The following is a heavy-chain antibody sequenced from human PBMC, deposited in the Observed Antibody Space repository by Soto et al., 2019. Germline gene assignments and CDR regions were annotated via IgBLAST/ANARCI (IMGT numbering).Heavy chain of an antibody. D-gene: IGHD3-3*01. J-gene: IGHJ5*02. CDR1: GGSFSGYY. CDR2: INHSGST. CDR3: ARVPRQLTTNYDFWSGSRRGWFDP. Sequence: PSETLSLTCAVYGGSFSGYYWSWIRQPPGKGLEWSGEINHSGSTNYNPSLKSRVTISVDTSKNQFSLKLSSVTAADTAVYYCARVPRQLTTNYDFWSGSRRGWFDPWGQGTLVTVSS. V-gene: IGHV4-34*01.